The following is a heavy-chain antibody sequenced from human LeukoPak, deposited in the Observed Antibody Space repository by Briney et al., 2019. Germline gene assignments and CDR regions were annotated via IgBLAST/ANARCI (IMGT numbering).Heavy chain of an antibody. V-gene: IGHV3-48*01. J-gene: IGHJ4*02. CDR1: GDSFIRHT. Sequence: PEGSLRLSCVGSGDSFIRHTMIWVRRAPGKGLEWIAYISSSGSPIYYADSVKGRFTVSRDNARTSLFLHMNSLRAEDMAVYYCAREYDSRARFDSWGQGTLVTVSS. CDR3: AREYDSRARFDS. CDR2: ISSSGSPI. D-gene: IGHD6-13*01.